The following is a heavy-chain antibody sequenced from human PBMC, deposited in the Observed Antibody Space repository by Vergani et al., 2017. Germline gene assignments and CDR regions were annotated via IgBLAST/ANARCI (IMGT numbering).Heavy chain of an antibody. CDR2: ISGSGGST. D-gene: IGHD6-19*01. J-gene: IGHJ4*02. Sequence: EVQLLESGGGLVQPGGSLRLSCASSGFTFSSYALSWVRQAPGKGLEWVSAISGSGGSTYYAASVKGRFTIYRDNSKNTLYLQMNSLRAEDTAVYYCAKDRVWSSGGQGYWGQGTLVTVSS. CDR3: AKDRVWSSGGQGY. CDR1: GFTFSSYA. V-gene: IGHV3-23*01.